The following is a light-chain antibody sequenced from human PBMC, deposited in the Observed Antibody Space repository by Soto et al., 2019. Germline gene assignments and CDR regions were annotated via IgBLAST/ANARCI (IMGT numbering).Light chain of an antibody. CDR2: GNT. CDR3: QAYDSSLSGFYV. J-gene: IGLJ1*01. CDR1: SSNIGAGYD. Sequence: QFVLTQPPSVSGAPGQRVTISCTGSSSNIGAGYDVHWYQHLPGTAPKLLIYGNTNRPSGVPDRFSGSKSGTSASLAITGLQAEDEADYYCQAYDSSLSGFYVFGTGTKATVL. V-gene: IGLV1-40*01.